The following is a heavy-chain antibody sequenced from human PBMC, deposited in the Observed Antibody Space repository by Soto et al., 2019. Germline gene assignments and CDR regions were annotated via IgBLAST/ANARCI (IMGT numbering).Heavy chain of an antibody. V-gene: IGHV3-74*01. CDR1: GFPFGTYW. CDR3: VRDGHCITSSCYGNWFDP. J-gene: IGHJ5*02. D-gene: IGHD2-2*01. Sequence: EVQLVESGGGLVQPGGPWSLPCPASGFPFGTYWLHWFRQFQGKGLVWVSRINNEGSQTDYADSVKGRFTISRDNVKNTLYLEMNSLRAEDTAVYFCVRDGHCITSSCYGNWFDPWGQGTLVTVSS. CDR2: INNEGSQT.